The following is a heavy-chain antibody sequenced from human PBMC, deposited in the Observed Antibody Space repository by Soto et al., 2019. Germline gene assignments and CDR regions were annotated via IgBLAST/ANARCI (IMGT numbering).Heavy chain of an antibody. Sequence: PGGSLRLSCATSGFRFDDYNMHWVRQAPGKGLEWISFISWNGANTFYADSVQGRFTMSRDSSKKSVSLQIDSLKSEDTGLYYCARETISYGFALDVWGQGTTVTVSS. V-gene: IGHV3-43*01. CDR3: ARETISYGFALDV. CDR1: GFRFDDYN. CDR2: ISWNGANT. D-gene: IGHD3-16*01. J-gene: IGHJ6*02.